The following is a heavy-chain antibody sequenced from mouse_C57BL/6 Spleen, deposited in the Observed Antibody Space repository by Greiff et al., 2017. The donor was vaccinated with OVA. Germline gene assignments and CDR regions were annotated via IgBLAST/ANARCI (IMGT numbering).Heavy chain of an antibody. J-gene: IGHJ2*01. D-gene: IGHD3-2*02. CDR3: ARWGLRLPLDY. CDR2: IDPSDSET. Sequence: QVQLQQSGAELVRPGSSVKLSCKASGYTFTSYWMHWVKQRPIQGLEWIGNIDPSDSETHYNQKFKDKATLTVDKSSSTAYMQLSSLTSEDSAVYYCARWGLRLPLDYWGQGTTLTVSS. V-gene: IGHV1-52*01. CDR1: GYTFTSYW.